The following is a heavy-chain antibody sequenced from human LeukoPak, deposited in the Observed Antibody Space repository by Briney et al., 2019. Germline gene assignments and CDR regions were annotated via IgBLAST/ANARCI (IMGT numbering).Heavy chain of an antibody. D-gene: IGHD6-13*01. Sequence: GGSLRLSCAASGFTFSSYAMSWVRPAPGKGLEWVSAISGSCGSTYYADSVKGRFTISRDNSKNTLYLQMNSLRAEDTAVYYCAKDGGYSSSWYGNLYYFDYWGQGTLVTVSS. V-gene: IGHV3-23*01. CDR3: AKDGGYSSSWYGNLYYFDY. J-gene: IGHJ4*02. CDR1: GFTFSSYA. CDR2: ISGSCGST.